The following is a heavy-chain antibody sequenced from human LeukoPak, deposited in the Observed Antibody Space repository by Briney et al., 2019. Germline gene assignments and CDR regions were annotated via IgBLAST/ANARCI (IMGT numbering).Heavy chain of an antibody. CDR2: MNPNSGNT. Sequence: ASVKVSCKASGYTFTSYDINWVRQATGQGLEWMGWMNPNSGNTGYAQKFQGRVTITRNTSISTAYMELSSLRSEDTAVYYCARGADPIPYYYYYMDVWGKGTTVTISS. J-gene: IGHJ6*03. CDR1: GYTFTSYD. D-gene: IGHD2-21*01. V-gene: IGHV1-8*03. CDR3: ARGADPIPYYYYYMDV.